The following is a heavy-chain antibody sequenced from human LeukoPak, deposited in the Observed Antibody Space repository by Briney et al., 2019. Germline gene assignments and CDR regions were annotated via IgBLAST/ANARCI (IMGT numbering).Heavy chain of an antibody. CDR1: GFTVSSNY. Sequence: GGSLRLSCAASGFTVSSNYMSWVRQAPGKGLEWVSVIYSGGSTYYADSVKGRFTISRDNAHNSLYLQMNSLRDDDTAVYYCARVWQLGVWGQGTAVTVSS. J-gene: IGHJ6*02. D-gene: IGHD3-16*01. CDR2: IYSGGST. CDR3: ARVWQLGV. V-gene: IGHV3-66*01.